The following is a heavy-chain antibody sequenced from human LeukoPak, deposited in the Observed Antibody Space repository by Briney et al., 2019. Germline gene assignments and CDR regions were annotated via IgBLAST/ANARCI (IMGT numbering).Heavy chain of an antibody. J-gene: IGHJ5*02. CDR3: ARVNGCSGGSCGWFDP. CDR2: ISAYNGNT. Sequence: ASVKVSYKASGYTFTSYGISWVRQAPGQGLEWMGWISAYNGNTNYAQKLQGRVTMTTDTSTSTAYMELRSLRSDDTAVYYCARVNGCSGGSCGWFDPWGQGTLVTVSS. D-gene: IGHD2-15*01. CDR1: GYTFTSYG. V-gene: IGHV1-18*01.